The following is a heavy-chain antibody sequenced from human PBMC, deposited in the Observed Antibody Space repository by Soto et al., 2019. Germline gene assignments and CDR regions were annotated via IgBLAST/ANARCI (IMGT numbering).Heavy chain of an antibody. CDR3: ARVLREYNWFDP. CDR1: GYTFTSYG. V-gene: IGHV1-18*01. Sequence: ASGKVSCKASGYTFTSYGISWVRQAPGQGLEWMGWISACNGNTNYAQKLQGRVTMTTDTSTSTAYMELRSLRSDDTAVYYCARVLREYNWFDPWGQGTLVTVSS. D-gene: IGHD3-10*01. CDR2: ISACNGNT. J-gene: IGHJ5*02.